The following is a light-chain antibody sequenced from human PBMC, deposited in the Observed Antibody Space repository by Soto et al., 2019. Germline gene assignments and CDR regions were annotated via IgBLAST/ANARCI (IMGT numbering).Light chain of an antibody. CDR3: QQYNNSLLT. J-gene: IGKJ4*01. V-gene: IGKV3-15*01. CDR2: GAS. Sequence: EIVMTQSPATLSVSPGERATLSCRASQSVSSYLAWYQQKPGQAPRLLIYGASTRATGIPARFSGSGSGTEFTLTISSLQPEDFAVYYCQQYNNSLLTFGGGTKVEIK. CDR1: QSVSSY.